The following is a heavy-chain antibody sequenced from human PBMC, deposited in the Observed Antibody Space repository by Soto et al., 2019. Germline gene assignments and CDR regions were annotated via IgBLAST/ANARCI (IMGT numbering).Heavy chain of an antibody. CDR1: GGSISSSSYY. CDR3: AGHPEGTDYYYYYMDV. Sequence: QLQLQESGPGLVKPSETLSLTCTVSGGSISSSSYYWGWIRQPPGKGLEWIGSIYYSGSTYYNPSLESRVTISVDTSKKQFSLKLSPVTAADTAVYDCAGHPEGTDYYYYYMDVWGKGTTVTVSS. CDR2: IYYSGST. V-gene: IGHV4-39*01. J-gene: IGHJ6*03.